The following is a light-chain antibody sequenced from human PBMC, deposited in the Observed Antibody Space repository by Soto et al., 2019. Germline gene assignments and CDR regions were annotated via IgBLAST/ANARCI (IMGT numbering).Light chain of an antibody. CDR3: CSYAGSYTFG. CDR2: DVS. V-gene: IGLV2-11*01. Sequence: QSALTQPRSVSGSPGQSVTISCTGTSSDVGGYNYVSWYQQHPGKAPKLMIYDVSKRPSGVPDRFSGSKSGNTASLTISGLQAEDEGDYYCCSYAGSYTFGFGGGTKLTVL. CDR1: SSDVGGYNY. J-gene: IGLJ2*01.